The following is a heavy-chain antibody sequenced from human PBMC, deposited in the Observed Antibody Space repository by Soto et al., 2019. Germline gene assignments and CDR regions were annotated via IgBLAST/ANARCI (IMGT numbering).Heavy chain of an antibody. CDR1: GFTFSSYA. J-gene: IGHJ6*02. CDR3: AKAEAAAGSRTYYYGMDV. CDR2: ISGSGGST. D-gene: IGHD6-13*01. Sequence: GGSLRLSCAPSGFTFSSYAMSWVRQAPGKRLEWVSAISGSGGSTYYADSVKGRFTISRDNSKNTLYLPMNSLRAEDTAVYYCAKAEAAAGSRTYYYGMDVWGQGTTVTVSS. V-gene: IGHV3-23*01.